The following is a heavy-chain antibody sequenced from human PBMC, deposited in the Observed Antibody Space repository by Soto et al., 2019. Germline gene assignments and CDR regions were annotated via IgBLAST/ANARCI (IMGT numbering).Heavy chain of an antibody. CDR1: GFTFSSYW. CDR2: IKQDGSEK. CDR3: ARGVYSGYAYFDY. D-gene: IGHD5-12*01. Sequence: GGSLRLSCAASGFTFSSYWMSWVRQAPGKGLEWVANIKQDGSEKYYVDSVKGRFTISRDNAKNSLYLQMNSLRAEDTAMYYCARGVYSGYAYFDYWGQGTLVTVSS. J-gene: IGHJ4*02. V-gene: IGHV3-7*03.